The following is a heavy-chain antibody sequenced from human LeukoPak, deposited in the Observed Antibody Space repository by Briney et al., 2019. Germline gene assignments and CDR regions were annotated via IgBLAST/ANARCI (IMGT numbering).Heavy chain of an antibody. CDR2: INSDESIT. V-gene: IGHV3-74*01. D-gene: IGHD4-11*01. Sequence: PGGSLRLSCAASGFTFSSDTMNWVRQAPGKGLVWVSRINSDESITTYADSVKGRFTISRDNAKNTLYLQMNSLRAEDTAVYYCARGLVPGFLDYWGQGTPVTVSS. CDR3: ARGLVPGFLDY. CDR1: GFTFSSDT. J-gene: IGHJ4*02.